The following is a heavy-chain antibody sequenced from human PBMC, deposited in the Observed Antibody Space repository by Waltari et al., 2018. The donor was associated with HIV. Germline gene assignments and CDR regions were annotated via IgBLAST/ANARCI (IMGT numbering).Heavy chain of an antibody. CDR1: GYTFTSYA. V-gene: IGHV1-3*01. CDR2: INAGNGKT. J-gene: IGHJ6*02. CDR3: ARELVITRLRPYYYYGMDV. D-gene: IGHD3-9*01. Sequence: QVQLVQSGAEVKKPGASVKVSCKASGYTFTSYAMHWVRQAPGQRLEWMGWINAGNGKTKYSQKCEGRVTITRDTSASTAYMELSSLRSEDTAVYYCARELVITRLRPYYYYGMDVWGQGTTVTVSS.